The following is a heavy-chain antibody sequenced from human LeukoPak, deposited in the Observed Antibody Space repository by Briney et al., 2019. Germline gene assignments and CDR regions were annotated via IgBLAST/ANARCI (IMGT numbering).Heavy chain of an antibody. V-gene: IGHV3-30*18. CDR2: ISYDGSNK. CDR3: AKSVRMWGYSDYYYMDV. D-gene: IGHD1-26*01. CDR1: GFTFSSYG. J-gene: IGHJ6*03. Sequence: PGGSLRLSCAASGFTFSSYGMHWVRQAPGKGLEWVAVISYDGSNKYCADSVKGRFTISRDNSKNTLYLQMNSLRAEDTAVYYCAKSVRMWGYSDYYYMDVWGKGTTVTVSS.